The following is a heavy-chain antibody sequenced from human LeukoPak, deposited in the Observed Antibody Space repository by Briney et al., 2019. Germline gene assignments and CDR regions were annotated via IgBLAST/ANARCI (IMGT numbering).Heavy chain of an antibody. CDR2: ISPYNGNT. CDR1: GFTFTRYT. D-gene: IGHD2-15*01. Sequence: ASVKVSCRPSGFTFTRYTISWLRQAPGQGLEWVGWISPYNGNTNYAQKVQGRVTMTTDTSTSSAYMELRSLRSDDTAMYYCARDPPRIVVVVAATNYYGMDVWGQGTTVTVSS. J-gene: IGHJ6*02. CDR3: ARDPPRIVVVVAATNYYGMDV. V-gene: IGHV1-18*01.